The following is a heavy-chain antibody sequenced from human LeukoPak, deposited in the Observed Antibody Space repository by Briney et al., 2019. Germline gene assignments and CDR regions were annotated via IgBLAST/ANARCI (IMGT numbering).Heavy chain of an antibody. Sequence: PGGSLRLSCAASGFTFSSYSMNWVRQAPGKGLEWVSSISSSSSYIYYADSVKGRFTISRDNAKNSLYLQMNSLRAEDTAVYYCARHSSTLYYYYYYGMDVWGQGTTVTVSS. CDR1: GFTFSSYS. CDR2: ISSSSSYI. J-gene: IGHJ6*02. D-gene: IGHD6-13*01. V-gene: IGHV3-21*01. CDR3: ARHSSTLYYYYYYGMDV.